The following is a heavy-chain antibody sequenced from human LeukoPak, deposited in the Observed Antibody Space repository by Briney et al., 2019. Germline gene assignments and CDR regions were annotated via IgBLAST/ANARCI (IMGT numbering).Heavy chain of an antibody. CDR1: GDTFRSYA. Sequence: SVKVSCKASGDTFRSYAISWVRQAPGQGLEWMGGIIPIFGTPKYAQKLQGRVTMTTDTSTSTAYMELRSLRSDDTAVYYCARGDGYDILTGYYTFYYFDYWGQGTLVTVSS. CDR2: IIPIFGTP. J-gene: IGHJ4*02. V-gene: IGHV1-69*05. D-gene: IGHD3-9*01. CDR3: ARGDGYDILTGYYTFYYFDY.